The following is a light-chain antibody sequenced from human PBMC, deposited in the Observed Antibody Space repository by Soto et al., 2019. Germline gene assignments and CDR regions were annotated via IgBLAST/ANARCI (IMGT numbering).Light chain of an antibody. V-gene: IGKV2-28*01. CDR2: LGS. J-gene: IGKJ4*01. CDR1: QSLLHSNGYNY. Sequence: DIVMTQSPLSLPVTPGEPASISCRSSQSLLHSNGYNYLDWYLQKPGQSPQLLIYLGSNRASAVPDRFSGMGSGTDFTLKISIVEAEDVGVYYCMQALQTPLTFGGGTKVEIK. CDR3: MQALQTPLT.